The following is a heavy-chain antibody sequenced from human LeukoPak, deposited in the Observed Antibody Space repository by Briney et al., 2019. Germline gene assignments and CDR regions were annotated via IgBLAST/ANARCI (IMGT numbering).Heavy chain of an antibody. J-gene: IGHJ2*01. CDR3: ARSGDMGLVMIRYFDL. V-gene: IGHV3-30*03. D-gene: IGHD3-9*01. CDR2: LSYDGTNK. Sequence: PGGSLRLSCAASGFTFDDYGMSWVRQAPGKGLEWVAVLSYDGTNKHYADSVKGRFTISRDNSKNTLYLQMNSLRVEDTAVYYCARSGDMGLVMIRYFDLWGRGTLVTVSS. CDR1: GFTFDDYG.